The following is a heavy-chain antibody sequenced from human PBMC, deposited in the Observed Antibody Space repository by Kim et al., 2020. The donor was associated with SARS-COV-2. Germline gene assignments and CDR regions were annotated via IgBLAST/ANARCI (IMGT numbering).Heavy chain of an antibody. J-gene: IGHJ4*02. Sequence: SETLSLTCTVSGGSISTAFYWGWIRQPPGKGLEWIGSVYYTGDTYYSPSLKGRVTIYVDTSKNQFSLDVNSVTAADTAMYYCARPSSRFGDYALWCQGTLATVFS. CDR2: VYYTGDT. D-gene: IGHD3-10*01. CDR3: ARPSSRFGDYAL. V-gene: IGHV4-39*01. CDR1: GGSISTAFY.